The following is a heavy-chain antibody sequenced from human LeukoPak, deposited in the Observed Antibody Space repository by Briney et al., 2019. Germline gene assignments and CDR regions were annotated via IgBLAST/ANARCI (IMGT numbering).Heavy chain of an antibody. CDR2: IYTSGST. D-gene: IGHD5-12*01. Sequence: PSQTLSLTCTVSGGPITSGSYFWTWVRQPAGKRLEWIGRIYTSGSTHYSPSFKSRVTVSLDTSKNQFSLRLSYVTAADTALYYCARDHGYDSCYWGQGTLVTVSS. V-gene: IGHV4-61*02. CDR1: GGPITSGSYF. CDR3: ARDHGYDSCY. J-gene: IGHJ4*02.